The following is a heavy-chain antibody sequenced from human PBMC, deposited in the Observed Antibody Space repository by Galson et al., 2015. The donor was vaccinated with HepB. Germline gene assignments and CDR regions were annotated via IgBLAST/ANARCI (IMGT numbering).Heavy chain of an antibody. CDR2: IIPILGIA. CDR3: ARVAPPMVRGVITSDYYGMDV. Sequence: SVKVSCKASGGTFSSYAISWVRQAPGQGLEWMGRIIPILGIANYAQKFQGRVTITADKSTSTAYMELSSLRSEDMAVYYCARVAPPMVRGVITSDYYGMDVWGQGTTVTVSS. V-gene: IGHV1-69*04. CDR1: GGTFSSYA. J-gene: IGHJ6*02. D-gene: IGHD3-10*01.